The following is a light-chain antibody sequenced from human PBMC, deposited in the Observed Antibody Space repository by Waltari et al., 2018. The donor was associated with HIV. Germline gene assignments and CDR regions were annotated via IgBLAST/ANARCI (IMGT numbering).Light chain of an antibody. CDR1: SPTIGRTT. Sequence: QSVLTQPPSPSGPPGQRVPIPFSGSSPTIGRTTVNWYQQLPGTAPKLLIYSNNQRPSGVPDRFSGSKSGTSAYLAISGLQSEDEADYYCAAWDDSLNGAYVFGTGTKVTVL. V-gene: IGLV1-44*01. CDR3: AAWDDSLNGAYV. CDR2: SNN. J-gene: IGLJ1*01.